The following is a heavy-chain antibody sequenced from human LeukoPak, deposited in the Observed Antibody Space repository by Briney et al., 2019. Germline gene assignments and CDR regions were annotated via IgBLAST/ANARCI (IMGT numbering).Heavy chain of an antibody. J-gene: IGHJ4*02. CDR2: ISYDGSNK. V-gene: IGHV3-30*04. CDR3: ARGPTLSCCYTLYYFDY. CDR1: GFTFSSYA. Sequence: PGGSLRLSCAASGFTFSSYAMHWVRQAPGKGLEWVAVISYDGSNKYYADSVKGRFTISRDNSKNTLYLQMNSLRAEDTAVYYCARGPTLSCCYTLYYFDYWGQGTLVTVSS. D-gene: IGHD2-2*02.